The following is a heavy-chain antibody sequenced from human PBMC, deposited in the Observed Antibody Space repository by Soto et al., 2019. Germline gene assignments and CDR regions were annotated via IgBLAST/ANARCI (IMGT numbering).Heavy chain of an antibody. CDR1: GFTFNTYG. CDR3: VRADCTGAYCYSWPFNYGVDV. V-gene: IGHV3-33*08. CDR2: IWYDGSNK. D-gene: IGHD2-15*01. J-gene: IGHJ6*02. Sequence: QVQLVESGGGVVQPGGSLRLSCTTSGFTFNTYGMHWVRQAPGKGLEWVAIIWYDGSNKYYADSVKGRFTISRDNSKNTLYIQMNSLRAEDTALYYCVRADCTGAYCYSWPFNYGVDVWGQGTTVTVSS.